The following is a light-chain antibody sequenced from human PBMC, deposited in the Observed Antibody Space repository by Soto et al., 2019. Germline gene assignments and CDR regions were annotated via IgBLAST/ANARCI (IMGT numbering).Light chain of an antibody. CDR1: QSISSW. J-gene: IGKJ1*01. V-gene: IGKV1-5*01. Sequence: DIQMTQSPSTLSASVGDRVTITCRASQSISSWLAWYQQKPGKAPKLLIYDASSLESGVPSRFSGSGSGTEFTLTISSLQPDDFATYYCQQYYSYPWTFGQGTKVEV. CDR2: DAS. CDR3: QQYYSYPWT.